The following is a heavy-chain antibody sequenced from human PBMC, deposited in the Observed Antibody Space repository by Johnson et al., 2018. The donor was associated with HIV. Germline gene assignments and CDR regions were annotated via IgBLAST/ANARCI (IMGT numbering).Heavy chain of an antibody. CDR2: ISYDGSNK. V-gene: IGHV3-30*04. CDR1: GFNFSSYD. D-gene: IGHD1-1*01. J-gene: IGHJ3*02. CDR3: ASRYTVDAFDI. Sequence: QVQLVESGGGVVQPGRSLRLSCVVSGFNFSSYDIDWVRQAPGKGLEWLAAISYDGSNKFYADSVKGRFTISRDNSKNTLYLQMNSLRAEDTAVYYCASRYTVDAFDIWGQGTMVTVSS.